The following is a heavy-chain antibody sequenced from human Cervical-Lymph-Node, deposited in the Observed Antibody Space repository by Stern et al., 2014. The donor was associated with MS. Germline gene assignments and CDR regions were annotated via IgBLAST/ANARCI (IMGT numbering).Heavy chain of an antibody. CDR2: IIPIFGTA. V-gene: IGHV1-69*01. CDR3: ARGLSDGYNAEFDY. J-gene: IGHJ4*02. CDR1: GGTFSSYA. Sequence: DQLVESGAEVKKPGSSVKVSCKASGGTFSSYAISWGRQAPGQGLEWMGGIIPIFGTANYAQKFQGRVTITADESTSTAYMELSSLRSEDTAVYYCARGLSDGYNAEFDYWGQGTLVTVSS. D-gene: IGHD5-24*01.